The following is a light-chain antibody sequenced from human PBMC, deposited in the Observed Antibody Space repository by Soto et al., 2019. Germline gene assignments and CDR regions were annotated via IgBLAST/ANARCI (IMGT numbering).Light chain of an antibody. CDR2: GAS. CDR1: QSVNSN. J-gene: IGKJ4*01. V-gene: IGKV3-15*01. CDR3: QQYNNWPPLT. Sequence: EIVLTQSPGTLSLSPGERATLSCRASQSVNSNYLAWYQQKPGQAPRLLIYGASTRATGIPARFSGSGSGTEFTLTISSLQSEDFAVYYCQQYNNWPPLTFGGGTKVEIK.